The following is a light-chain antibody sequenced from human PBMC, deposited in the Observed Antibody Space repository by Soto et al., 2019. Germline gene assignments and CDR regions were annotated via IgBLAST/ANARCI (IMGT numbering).Light chain of an antibody. CDR3: QQNDSPPFT. J-gene: IGKJ3*01. V-gene: IGKV1-39*01. CDR1: QSVTTY. CDR2: GTS. Sequence: DIQMTQSPTSLSASLGDRVIITCRASQSVTTYLNWYQQKPGKAPNLLIYGTSRLHRGVPSKFSGSGSGTDFTLIISGLQPEDVATYYCQQNDSPPFTFGPGTKVYLK.